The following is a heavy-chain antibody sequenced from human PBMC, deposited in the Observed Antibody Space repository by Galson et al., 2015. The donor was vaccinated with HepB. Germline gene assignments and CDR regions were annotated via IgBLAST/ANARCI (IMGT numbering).Heavy chain of an antibody. D-gene: IGHD4-11*01. Sequence: SLRLSCAASGFTFNTYWMHWVRQAPGKGLVWLSRINPNGSDIKYADSVKGRFTISRDNAKNTLYLQMNSLRAEDTAIYYCARDKDEDYSGSTLDYWGQGTPATVSS. V-gene: IGHV3-74*01. CDR1: GFTFNTYW. CDR3: ARDKDEDYSGSTLDY. CDR2: INPNGSDI. J-gene: IGHJ4*02.